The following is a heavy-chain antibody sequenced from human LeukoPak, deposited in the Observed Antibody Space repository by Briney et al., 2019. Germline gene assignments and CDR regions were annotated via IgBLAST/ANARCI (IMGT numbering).Heavy chain of an antibody. CDR1: GYTLTELS. V-gene: IGHV1-24*01. Sequence: GASVKVSCKVSGYTLTELSMHWVRQAPGKGLEGVGGFDPEDGETIYAQKFQGRVTMTEDTSTDTAYMELSSLRSEDTAVYYCATGSKGSYYYDGSTYDYWGQGTLVTVSS. CDR2: FDPEDGET. J-gene: IGHJ4*02. D-gene: IGHD3-22*01. CDR3: ATGSKGSYYYDGSTYDY.